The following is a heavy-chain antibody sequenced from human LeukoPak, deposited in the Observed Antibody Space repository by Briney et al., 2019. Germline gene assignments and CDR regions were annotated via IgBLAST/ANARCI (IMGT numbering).Heavy chain of an antibody. Sequence: ASVKVSCKASGGTFSSYAISWVRQAPGQGLEWMGRIIPILGMANYAQKFQGRVTITADKSTSTAYMELSSLRSEDTAVYYCARDVEYYYDSSGYLEPGYWGQGTLVTVSS. J-gene: IGHJ4*02. CDR3: ARDVEYYYDSSGYLEPGY. CDR1: GGTFSSYA. V-gene: IGHV1-69*04. D-gene: IGHD3-22*01. CDR2: IIPILGMA.